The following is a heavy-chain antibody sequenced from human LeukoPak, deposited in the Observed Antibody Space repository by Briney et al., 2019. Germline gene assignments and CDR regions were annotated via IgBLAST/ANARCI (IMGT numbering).Heavy chain of an antibody. CDR2: IYYSGST. J-gene: IGHJ6*03. CDR1: GVSISSYY. V-gene: IGHV4-59*01. D-gene: IGHD3-22*01. CDR3: ARVRDSSGYDYYYYMDV. Sequence: SETLSLTCTVSGVSISSYYWSWLRQPPGKGLEWIGYIYYSGSTNYNPSLKSRVTISVDTSKNQFSLKLGSVTAADTAVYYCARVRDSSGYDYYYYMDVWGKGTTVTVSS.